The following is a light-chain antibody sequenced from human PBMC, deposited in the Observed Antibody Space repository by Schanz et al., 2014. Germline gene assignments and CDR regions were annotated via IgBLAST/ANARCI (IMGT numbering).Light chain of an antibody. CDR1: SSDVGNYNY. Sequence: QSALTQPASVSGSPGQSITISCTGTSSDVGNYNYVSWYQQHPGKAPKLMIYDVSNRPSGVSNRFSGSKSGNTASLTISGLQAEDEATYYCCSYSHTRTFVLFGGGTKLTVL. J-gene: IGLJ2*01. CDR2: DVS. CDR3: CSYSHTRTFVL. V-gene: IGLV2-23*02.